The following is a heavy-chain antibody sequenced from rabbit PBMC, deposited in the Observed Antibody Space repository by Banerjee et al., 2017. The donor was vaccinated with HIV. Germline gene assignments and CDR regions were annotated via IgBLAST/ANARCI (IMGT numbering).Heavy chain of an antibody. J-gene: IGHJ4*01. V-gene: IGHV1S43*01. CDR3: AIYAVHGYGINL. CDR2: IGTRSGGA. D-gene: IGHD6-1*01. Sequence: QEQLVESGGGLVQPGGSLKVSCTASGFSFSSGYYMCWVRQAPGKGLEWIACIGTRSGGAYYATWVNGRFTISFDNAQNAVFLQMTNLTDADTATYFCAIYAVHGYGINLWGPGTLVTVS. CDR1: GFSFSSGYY.